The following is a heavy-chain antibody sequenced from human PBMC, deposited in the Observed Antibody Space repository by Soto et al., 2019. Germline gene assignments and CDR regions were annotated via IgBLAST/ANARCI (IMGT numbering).Heavy chain of an antibody. CDR2: IIPILGIA. J-gene: IGHJ6*02. Sequence: SVKVSCKASGGTFSSYTISWVRQAPGQGLEWMGRIIPILGIANYAQKFQGRVTITADKSTSTAYMELSSLRSEDTAVYYCARVRDDILTGFSMDVWGQGTTVTSP. V-gene: IGHV1-69*02. CDR3: ARVRDDILTGFSMDV. D-gene: IGHD3-9*01. CDR1: GGTFSSYT.